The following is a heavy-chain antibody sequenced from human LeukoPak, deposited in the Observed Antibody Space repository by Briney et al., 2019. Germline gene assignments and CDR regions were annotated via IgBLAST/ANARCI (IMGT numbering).Heavy chain of an antibody. CDR1: GFTVSSNY. CDR2: IYSGGST. V-gene: IGHV3-53*01. Sequence: GGSLRLSCAASGFTVSSNYMSWVRQAPGKGLERVSVIYSGGSTYYADSVKGRFTISRDNSKNTLYLQMNSLRAEDTAVYYCARVFCSSTSCHPPDYWGQGTLVTVSS. J-gene: IGHJ4*02. CDR3: ARVFCSSTSCHPPDY. D-gene: IGHD2-2*01.